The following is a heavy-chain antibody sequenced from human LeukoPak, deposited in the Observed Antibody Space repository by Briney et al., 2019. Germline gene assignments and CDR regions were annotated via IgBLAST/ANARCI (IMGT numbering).Heavy chain of an antibody. CDR3: ARDTSRYCSSTSCYAAFDY. J-gene: IGHJ4*02. CDR1: GFTFSSYA. D-gene: IGHD2-2*01. V-gene: IGHV3-30*04. CDR2: ISYDGSNK. Sequence: GRSLRLSCAASGFTFSSYAMHWVRQAPGKGLEWVAVISYDGSNKYYADSVKGRFTISRDNSKNTLYLQMNSLRAEDTAVYYCARDTSRYCSSTSCYAAFDYWGQGTLVTVSS.